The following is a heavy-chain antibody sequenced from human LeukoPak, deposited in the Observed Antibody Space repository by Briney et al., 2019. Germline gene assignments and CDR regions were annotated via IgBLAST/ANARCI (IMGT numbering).Heavy chain of an antibody. CDR1: GFTVSTNC. Sequence: QPGGSLRLSCAASGFTVSTNCMTWVRQAPGKGLEWVSTIYSGGTTYYEASVMGRFTISIDNSKNTLYLQMYSLRAGETAVYYCAMDTVSPYSQVGTTNDWGQGTLVTVSS. CDR2: IYSGGTT. D-gene: IGHD1-26*01. V-gene: IGHV3-53*01. CDR3: AMDTVSPYSQVGTTND. J-gene: IGHJ4*02.